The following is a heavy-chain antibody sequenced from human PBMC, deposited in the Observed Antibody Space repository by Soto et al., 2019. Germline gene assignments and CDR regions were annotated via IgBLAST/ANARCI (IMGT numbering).Heavy chain of an antibody. V-gene: IGHV3-30*18. CDR2: ISYDGSNK. CDR3: AKDRSYCSGGSCYRAYFDY. D-gene: IGHD2-15*01. Sequence: GGSLRLSCAASGFTFSSYGMHWGRQVPDKGLEWVAVISYDGSNKYYADSVKGRFTISRDNSKNTLYLQMNSLRAEDTAVYYCAKDRSYCSGGSCYRAYFDYWGQGT. CDR1: GFTFSSYG. J-gene: IGHJ4*02.